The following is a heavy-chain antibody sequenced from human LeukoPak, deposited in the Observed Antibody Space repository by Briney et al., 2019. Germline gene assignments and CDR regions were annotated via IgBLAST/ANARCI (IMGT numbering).Heavy chain of an antibody. J-gene: IGHJ4*02. Sequence: ASVKVSCKASGYTFTGYYMHWVRQAPGQGLEWLGWIRGYDGDTKYAQKFQGRITVSRDTSTSTTYMELRSLRYDDTAIYYCALGDILTGYWAEYFAYWGQGTLVTVSS. CDR1: GYTFTGYY. D-gene: IGHD3-9*01. CDR3: ALGDILTGYWAEYFAY. CDR2: IRGYDGDT. V-gene: IGHV1-18*04.